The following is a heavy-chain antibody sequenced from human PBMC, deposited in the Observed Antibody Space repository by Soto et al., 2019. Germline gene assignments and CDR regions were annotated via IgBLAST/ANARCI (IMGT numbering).Heavy chain of an antibody. V-gene: IGHV1-3*01. Sequence: ASVKVSCKASGYTFTNYAIHWVRQAPGQRLEWMGWINAGNGKTKYSQKFQGRVTITRDTSASTAYMELSSLRSEDTAVYYCARDFTQLGGFDYWGQGTLVTVSS. CDR3: ARDFTQLGGFDY. D-gene: IGHD2-15*01. CDR1: GYTFTNYA. CDR2: INAGNGKT. J-gene: IGHJ4*02.